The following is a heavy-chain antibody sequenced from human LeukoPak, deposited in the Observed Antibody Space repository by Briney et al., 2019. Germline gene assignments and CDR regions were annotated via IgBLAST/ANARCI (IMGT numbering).Heavy chain of an antibody. D-gene: IGHD1-26*01. J-gene: IGHJ4*02. Sequence: GGSLRLSCAASGFTFSSYAMGWVRQAPGKGLEWVSTISASGGTTYYADSVKGRFTISRDRSKNTLYLQMNSLRAEDTAVYYCAKDWWDEWGQGTLVTVSS. CDR2: ISASGGTT. V-gene: IGHV3-23*01. CDR1: GFTFSSYA. CDR3: AKDWWDE.